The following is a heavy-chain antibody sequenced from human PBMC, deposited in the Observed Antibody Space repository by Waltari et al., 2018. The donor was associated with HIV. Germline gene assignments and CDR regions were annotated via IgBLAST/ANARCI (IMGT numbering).Heavy chain of an antibody. D-gene: IGHD6-19*01. CDR3: AHQISGQWLTPGH. J-gene: IGHJ4*02. Sequence: EVQLLESGGGLVQPGESLRLSCAASGFAFNNYAMNWVRQAPGKGVEWVSASRAGSFIHTNYEDSVKGRFTVSRDNSKSTVYLQMNSLRVEDTAVYYCAHQISGQWLTPGHWGRGTRVTVSS. V-gene: IGHV3-23*01. CDR2: SRAGSFIHT. CDR1: GFAFNNYA.